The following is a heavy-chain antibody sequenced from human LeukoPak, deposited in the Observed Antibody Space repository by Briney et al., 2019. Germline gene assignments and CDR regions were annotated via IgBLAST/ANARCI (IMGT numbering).Heavy chain of an antibody. CDR3: ARDYRSGAPDYLDS. CDR2: TSTDGNIK. Sequence: PGGSLRLSCAASGFTFRTYDMHWVRQAPSKGLEWVAVTSTDGNIKIYADSVKGRFTISRDNSKNTLYLEMNSLRVDDTAVYYCARDYRSGAPDYLDSWGQGTLVTVSS. D-gene: IGHD1-14*01. V-gene: IGHV3-30-3*01. CDR1: GFTFRTYD. J-gene: IGHJ4*02.